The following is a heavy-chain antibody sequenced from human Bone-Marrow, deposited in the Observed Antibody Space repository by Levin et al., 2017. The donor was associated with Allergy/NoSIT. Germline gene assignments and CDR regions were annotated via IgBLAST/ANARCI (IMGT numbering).Heavy chain of an antibody. CDR2: INPSGGNT. CDR3: ARKPGRRGNLDF. CDR1: GYTFSDYY. Sequence: PGESLKISCKASGYTFSDYYMHLVRQAPGQGLEWMGMINPSGGNTFYAQKFEGRLTMASDTSTTTVFMELSALRSDDTAMYYCARKPGRRGNLDFWGQGTLVTVSS. V-gene: IGHV1-46*01. D-gene: IGHD1-14*01. J-gene: IGHJ4*02.